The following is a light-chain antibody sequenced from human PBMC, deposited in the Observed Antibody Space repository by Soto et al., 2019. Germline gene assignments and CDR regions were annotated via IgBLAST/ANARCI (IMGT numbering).Light chain of an antibody. Sequence: QSVLTQPASVSGSPGQSITISCTGTSSDVGGYNFVSWYQQHPGKAPKLMLYNVYDRPSGISHRFSGSRSGNTASLTISGLQAEDEAHYYCNSYTSSSTLVFGGETKLTVL. CDR1: SSDVGGYNF. CDR2: NVY. J-gene: IGLJ2*01. CDR3: NSYTSSSTLV. V-gene: IGLV2-14*03.